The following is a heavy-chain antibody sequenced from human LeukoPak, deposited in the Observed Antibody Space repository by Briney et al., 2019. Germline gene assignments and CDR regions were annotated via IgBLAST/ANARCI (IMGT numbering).Heavy chain of an antibody. CDR2: ISYDGSNK. J-gene: IGHJ4*02. Sequence: GRSLRLSCAASGLTFSKSDMHWVRQAPGQGLEWVALISYDGSNKYYADSVKGRFAISRDNSKNTLYLQMNNLKTEDTAVYYCASPTQVRFYWGQGTLVTVSS. V-gene: IGHV3-30*09. CDR1: GLTFSKSD. CDR3: ASPTQVRFY. D-gene: IGHD3-10*01.